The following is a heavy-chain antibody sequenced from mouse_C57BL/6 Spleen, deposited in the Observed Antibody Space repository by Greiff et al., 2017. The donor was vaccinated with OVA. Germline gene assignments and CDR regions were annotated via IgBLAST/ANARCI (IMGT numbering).Heavy chain of an antibody. J-gene: IGHJ4*01. V-gene: IGHV5-4*01. D-gene: IGHD4-1*01. CDR1: GFTFSSYA. CDR3: ARANWDENAMDY. Sequence: EVHLVESGGGLVKPGGSLKLSCAASGFTFSSYAMSWVRQTPEKRLEWVATISDGGSYTYYPDNVKGRFTISRDNAKNNLYLQMSHLKSEDTAMYYCARANWDENAMDYWGQGTSVTVSS. CDR2: ISDGGSYT.